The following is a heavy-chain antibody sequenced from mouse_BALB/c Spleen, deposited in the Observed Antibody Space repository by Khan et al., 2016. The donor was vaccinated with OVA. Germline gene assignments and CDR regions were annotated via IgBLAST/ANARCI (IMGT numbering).Heavy chain of an antibody. V-gene: IGHV2-6-5*01. Sequence: LKQSGPGLVAPSQSLSITCTVSGFSLTDYGVSWIRQPPGKGLEWLGVIWGGGNTYYNSALRSRLSISKDNSKSQVFLEMSSLQTDDTAMYYCAKGVWSYYYALDYWGQGTSVTVSS. CDR1: GFSLTDYG. CDR3: AKGVWSYYYALDY. CDR2: IWGGGNT. J-gene: IGHJ4*01.